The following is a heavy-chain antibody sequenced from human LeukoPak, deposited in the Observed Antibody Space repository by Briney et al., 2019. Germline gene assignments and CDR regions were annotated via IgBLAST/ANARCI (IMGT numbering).Heavy chain of an antibody. V-gene: IGHV3-48*02. J-gene: IGHJ4*02. Sequence: PGGCLRLSCAASGLTFSPYSMNWVRQAPGKGLEWVSYISSSSSAINYADSVKGRFTISRDNAKNSLYLQMNSLRDEDTAVYYCARAFYGGNSVYYFDYWGQGTLVTVSS. D-gene: IGHD4-23*01. CDR2: ISSSSSAI. CDR1: GLTFSPYS. CDR3: ARAFYGGNSVYYFDY.